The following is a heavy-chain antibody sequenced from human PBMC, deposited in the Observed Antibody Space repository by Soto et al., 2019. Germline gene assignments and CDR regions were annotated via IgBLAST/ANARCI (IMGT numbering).Heavy chain of an antibody. J-gene: IGHJ6*02. CDR2: TYYRSRWYN. CDR1: GDSVSSNSVA. V-gene: IGHV6-1*01. CDR3: ARSEEDSDYYYYGMDV. Sequence: TLSLTCVISGDSVSSNSVAWNWVRQSPSRGLEWLGRTYYRSRWYNDYAVSVRSRIAINPDTSKNHFSLQLNSVTPDDTAVYYCARSEEDSDYYYYGMDVWGQGTTVTAP. D-gene: IGHD2-15*01.